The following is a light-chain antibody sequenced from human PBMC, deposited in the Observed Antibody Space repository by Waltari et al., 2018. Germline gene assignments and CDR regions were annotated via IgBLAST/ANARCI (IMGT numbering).Light chain of an antibody. V-gene: IGKV1-33*01. CDR3: QQHDNFPLT. J-gene: IGKJ4*01. CDR2: DAS. CDR1: QDITNF. Sequence: DIQMTQSPSSLSASGGDRVTITCQASQDITNFLNWYQQKPGEAPKLMIDDASNLEAGVPSRFSGSGSGTDFTFTISSLQPEDIATYYCQQHDNFPLTFGGGTKVEIK.